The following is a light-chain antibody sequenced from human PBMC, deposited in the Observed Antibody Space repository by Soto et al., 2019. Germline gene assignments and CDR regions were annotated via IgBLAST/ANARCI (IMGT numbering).Light chain of an antibody. V-gene: IGKV3-20*01. Sequence: EIALTQSPDTLSLSPGERATLSCRASQSFNSIYLAWYQQKPGQAPRLLIYGASSRATGIPDRFSGSGSGTDFTLTISRLEPEDFAVYYCHQYDSWTFGQGTKVDIK. CDR3: HQYDSWT. CDR2: GAS. CDR1: QSFNSIY. J-gene: IGKJ1*01.